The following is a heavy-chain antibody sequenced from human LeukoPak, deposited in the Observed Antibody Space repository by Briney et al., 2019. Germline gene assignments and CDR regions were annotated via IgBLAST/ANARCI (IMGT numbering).Heavy chain of an antibody. J-gene: IGHJ4*02. CDR2: ISGSGGST. V-gene: IGHV3-23*01. CDR1: GFTFSSYA. Sequence: GGSLRLSCAASGFTFSSYAMSWVRQAPGKGLEWVSAISGSGGSTYYADSVKGRFTISRDNSKNTLYLQMNSLRAEDTAVYYCAKSWVYYYGSGSYWDYWGQGTLVTVSS. CDR3: AKSWVYYYGSGSYWDY. D-gene: IGHD3-10*01.